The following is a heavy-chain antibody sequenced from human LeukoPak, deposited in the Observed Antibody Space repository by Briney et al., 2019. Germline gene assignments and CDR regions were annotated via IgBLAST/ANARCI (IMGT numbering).Heavy chain of an antibody. CDR1: GYTFTSYY. CDR2: VRPEGST. V-gene: IGHV1-46*01. Sequence: ASVKVSCKASGYTFTSYYIHWVRQAPGQGLEYMGRVRPEGSTAHAEKFQGRVTMTRDTSTSAVFMELSSLISDDTAVYYCMREGPGTYYFDFWGQGTLVTVSS. J-gene: IGHJ4*02. CDR3: MREGPGTYYFDF.